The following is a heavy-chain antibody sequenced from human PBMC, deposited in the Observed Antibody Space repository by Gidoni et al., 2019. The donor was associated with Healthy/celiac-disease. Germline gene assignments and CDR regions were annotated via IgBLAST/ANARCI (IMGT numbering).Heavy chain of an antibody. CDR2: INHSGST. Sequence: QVQLQQWGAGLLKPSETLSLPCAVYGGSFSGYYWSWIRQPPGKGLEWIGEINHSGSTNYNPSLKSRVTISVDTSKNQFSRKLSSVTAADTAVYYCARGVRRLLSGYYYFDYWGQGTLVTVSS. CDR1: GGSFSGYY. V-gene: IGHV4-34*01. J-gene: IGHJ4*02. CDR3: ARGVRRLLSGYYYFDY. D-gene: IGHD6-25*01.